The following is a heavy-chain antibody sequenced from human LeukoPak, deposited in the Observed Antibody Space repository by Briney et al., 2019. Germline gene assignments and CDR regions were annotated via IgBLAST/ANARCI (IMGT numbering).Heavy chain of an antibody. CDR3: ARRNYGGNRGGFGYYFDY. CDR1: GYSFPSYW. CDR2: IYPGDSDT. V-gene: IGHV5-51*01. D-gene: IGHD4-23*01. Sequence: GESLKISCKGSGYSFPSYWIGWVRQMPGKGLEWMGIIYPGDSDTRYSPSFQGQVTISADKSISTAYLQWSSLKASDTAMYYCARRNYGGNRGGFGYYFDYWGQGTLVTVSS. J-gene: IGHJ4*02.